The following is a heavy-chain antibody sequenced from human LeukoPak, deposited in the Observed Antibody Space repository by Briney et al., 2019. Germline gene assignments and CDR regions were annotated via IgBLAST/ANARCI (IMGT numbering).Heavy chain of an antibody. D-gene: IGHD6-13*01. CDR2: ISNSGNTL. CDR1: GFAFSSYN. CDR3: AREQQLVLDY. V-gene: IGHV3-48*01. J-gene: IGHJ4*02. Sequence: GGSLRLSCAASGFAFSSYNMNWVRQAPGKGLEWVSYISNSGNTLYYADSVKGRFTISRDNAKNSLYLQMNSLRAEDTAVYYCAREQQLVLDYWGQGTLVTVSS.